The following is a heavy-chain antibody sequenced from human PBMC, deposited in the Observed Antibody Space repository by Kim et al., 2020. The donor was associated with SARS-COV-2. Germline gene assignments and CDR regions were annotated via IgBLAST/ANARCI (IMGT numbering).Heavy chain of an antibody. CDR1: EFTFSSSS. CDR3: AKGSRDTDTYYYFDY. D-gene: IGHD5-18*01. V-gene: IGHV3-23*01. J-gene: IGHJ4*02. Sequence: GGSLRLSCAASEFTFSSSSMSWVRQAPGKGLEWVSVISSSGATTFYADSVRGRFTISRDNSKNTLYLQMNSLRAEDTAVYYCAKGSRDTDTYYYFDYWGQGSLLTVSS. CDR2: ISSSGATT.